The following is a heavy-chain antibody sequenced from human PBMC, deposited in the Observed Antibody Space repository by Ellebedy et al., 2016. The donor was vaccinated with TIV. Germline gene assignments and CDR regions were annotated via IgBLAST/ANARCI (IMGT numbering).Heavy chain of an antibody. V-gene: IGHV1-8*01. CDR3: ARDGDARMVDFDY. CDR1: GYTFTSYD. D-gene: IGHD3-10*01. J-gene: IGHJ4*02. Sequence: ASVKVSCXASGYTFTSYDINWVRQATGQGLEWMGWMNPNSGNTGYAQKFQGRVTMTRNTSISTAYMELSSLRSEDTAVYYCARDGDARMVDFDYWGQGTLVTVSP. CDR2: MNPNSGNT.